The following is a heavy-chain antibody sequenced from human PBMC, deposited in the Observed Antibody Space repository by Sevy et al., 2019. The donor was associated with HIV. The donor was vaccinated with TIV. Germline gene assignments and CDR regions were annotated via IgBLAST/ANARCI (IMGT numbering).Heavy chain of an antibody. D-gene: IGHD3-10*01. Sequence: ASVKVSCKASGYTFSSYDINWVRQATGQGLEWMGWMNPTSGNTVYAQKFQGRVTITRNTSISTAYMELSSLRSEDTAVYYCARGFYYGSGDGMDVWGQGTTVTVSS. V-gene: IGHV1-8*03. CDR3: ARGFYYGSGDGMDV. CDR2: MNPTSGNT. J-gene: IGHJ6*02. CDR1: GYTFSSYD.